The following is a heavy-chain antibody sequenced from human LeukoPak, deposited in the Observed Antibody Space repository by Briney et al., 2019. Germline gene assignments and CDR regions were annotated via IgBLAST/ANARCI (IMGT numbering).Heavy chain of an antibody. CDR3: ARGDYVWGSNRLGWFDP. CDR2: ISAYNGNT. CDR1: GYTFTSYG. D-gene: IGHD3-16*02. V-gene: IGHV1-18*01. Sequence: ASVKVSCKASGYTFTSYGISWVRQAPGQGLEWMGWISAYNGNTKYAQKLQGRVTMTTDTSTSTAYMELRSLRSDDTAVYYCARGDYVWGSNRLGWFDPWGQGTQVTVSS. J-gene: IGHJ5*02.